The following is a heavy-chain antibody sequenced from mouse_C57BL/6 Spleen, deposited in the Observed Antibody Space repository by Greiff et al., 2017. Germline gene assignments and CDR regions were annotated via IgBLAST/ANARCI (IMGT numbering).Heavy chain of an antibody. CDR1: GFTFSDYY. Sequence: EVKLMESEGGLVQPGSSMKLSCTASGFTFSDYYMAWVRQVPEKGLEWVANINYDGSSTYYLDSLKSRFIISRDNAKNILYLQMSSLKSEDTATYYCARTYGSSYDYFDYWGQGTTLTVSS. CDR2: INYDGSST. CDR3: ARTYGSSYDYFDY. D-gene: IGHD1-1*01. V-gene: IGHV5-16*01. J-gene: IGHJ2*01.